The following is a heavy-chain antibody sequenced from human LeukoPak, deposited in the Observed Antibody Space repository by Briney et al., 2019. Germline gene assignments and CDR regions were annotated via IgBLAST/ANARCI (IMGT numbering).Heavy chain of an antibody. V-gene: IGHV4-34*01. CDR3: ARSGYYDFWSGRSYYYYMDV. D-gene: IGHD3-3*01. J-gene: IGHJ6*03. CDR2: INHSGST. Sequence: SETLSLTCAVYGGSFSGYYWSWIRQPPGKGLEWIGEINHSGSTNNNPSLKSRVTISVDTSKNQFSLKLSSVTAADTAVYYCARSGYYDFWSGRSYYYYMDVWGKGTTVTVSS. CDR1: GGSFSGYY.